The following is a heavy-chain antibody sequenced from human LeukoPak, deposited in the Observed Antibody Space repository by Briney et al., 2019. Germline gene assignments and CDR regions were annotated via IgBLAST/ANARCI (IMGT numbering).Heavy chain of an antibody. CDR2: INHSGST. V-gene: IGHV4-34*01. CDR3: ARTTDYLTRFNWFDP. Sequence: SETLSLTCAVYGGSFSGYYWSWIRQPPGKGLEWIGEINHSGSTNYNPSLKSRVTISVDTSKNQFSLKLSSVTAADTAVYYCARTTDYLTRFNWFDPWGQGTLVTVSS. D-gene: IGHD3-3*01. J-gene: IGHJ5*02. CDR1: GGSFSGYY.